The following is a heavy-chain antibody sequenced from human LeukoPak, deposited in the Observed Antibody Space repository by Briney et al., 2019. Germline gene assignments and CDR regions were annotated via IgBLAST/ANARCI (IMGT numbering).Heavy chain of an antibody. Sequence: ASVKVSCKASGYTFTGYYMHWVRQAPGQGLEWMGWINPNSGGTNYAQKFQGWVTMTRDTSISTAYMELSRLRSDDTAVYYCAAGGPTVTTRVTLGYWGQGTLVTVSS. CDR3: AAGGPTVTTRVTLGY. CDR1: GYTFTGYY. J-gene: IGHJ4*02. D-gene: IGHD4-17*01. CDR2: INPNSGGT. V-gene: IGHV1-2*04.